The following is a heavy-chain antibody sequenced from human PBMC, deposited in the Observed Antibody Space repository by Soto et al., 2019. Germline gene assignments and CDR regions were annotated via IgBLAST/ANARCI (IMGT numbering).Heavy chain of an antibody. J-gene: IGHJ6*02. CDR3: ARGKHSLTYYYFYGMDV. D-gene: IGHD2-15*01. CDR1: GGSFSGYY. CDR2: INHSGST. V-gene: IGHV4-34*01. Sequence: SETLSLTCTVYGGSFSGYYWSWIRQPPGKGLEWIGEINHSGSTNYNPSLKSRVTTSVDMSKNQLSLKLTSVTAADTAVYYCARGKHSLTYYYFYGMDVWGQGTTVTVSS.